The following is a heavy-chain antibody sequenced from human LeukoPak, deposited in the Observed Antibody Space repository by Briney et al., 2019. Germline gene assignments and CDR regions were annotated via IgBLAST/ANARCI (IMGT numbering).Heavy chain of an antibody. J-gene: IGHJ4*02. Sequence: PGGSLRLSCAVSGFTFTDYWMHWVRQAPGKGLVWVSRISGDGSTTAYADSVKGRFTISRDNAKNTLYLQMHSLRTEDTAIYYCAREIPTTYWGQGTQVTVSS. D-gene: IGHD1-1*01. CDR2: ISGDGSTT. CDR3: AREIPTTY. CDR1: GFTFTDYW. V-gene: IGHV3-74*01.